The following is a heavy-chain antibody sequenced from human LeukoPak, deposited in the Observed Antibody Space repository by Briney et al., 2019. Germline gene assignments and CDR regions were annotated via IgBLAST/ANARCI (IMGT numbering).Heavy chain of an antibody. V-gene: IGHV4-59*08. CDR2: IYYSGST. CDR3: ARLIVLRRDGYNAYFDY. J-gene: IGHJ4*02. D-gene: IGHD5-24*01. CDR1: GGSISSYY. Sequence: SETLSLTCTVSGGSISSYYWSWIRQPPGKGLEWIGYIYYSGSTNYNPSLKSRVTISVDTSKDQFSLKLSSVTAADTAVYYCARLIVLRRDGYNAYFDYWGQGTLVTVSS.